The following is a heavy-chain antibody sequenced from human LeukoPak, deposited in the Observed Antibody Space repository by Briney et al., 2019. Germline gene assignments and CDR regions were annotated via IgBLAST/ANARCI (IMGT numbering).Heavy chain of an antibody. D-gene: IGHD3-10*01. J-gene: IGHJ4*02. CDR3: ATRRNYYGSGSPFDY. V-gene: IGHV4-59*01. CDR2: IYYSGST. CDR1: GGSISSYY. Sequence: PSETLSLTCTVSGGSISSYYWSWIRQPPGKGLEWIGYIYYSGSTNYNPSLKSRVTISVDTSKNQFSLKLSSVSSADTAVYYCATRRNYYGSGSPFDYWGQGTLVTVSS.